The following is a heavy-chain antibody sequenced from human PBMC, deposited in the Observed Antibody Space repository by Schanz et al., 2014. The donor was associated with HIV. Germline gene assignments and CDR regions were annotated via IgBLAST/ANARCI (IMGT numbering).Heavy chain of an antibody. CDR2: MSYDGTNK. Sequence: VQIVESGGGVVQPGRSLRLSCAASGFTFSNHAMHWVRQAPGRGLEWVAVMSYDGTNKYYADSVKGRFTISRDDYKNTLYLQMNSLRAEDTAVYYCARGQDIVVVTADFDIWGQGTMVTVSS. J-gene: IGHJ3*02. V-gene: IGHV3-30-3*01. D-gene: IGHD2-21*02. CDR3: ARGQDIVVVTADFDI. CDR1: GFTFSNHA.